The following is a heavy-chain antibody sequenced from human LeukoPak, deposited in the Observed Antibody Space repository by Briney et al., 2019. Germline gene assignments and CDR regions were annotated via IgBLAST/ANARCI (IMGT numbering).Heavy chain of an antibody. J-gene: IGHJ5*02. CDR2: IIPIFGTA. CDR1: GGTFSSYA. V-gene: IGHV1-69*05. CDR3: ARGRALRKWFDP. Sequence: ASVKVSCKASGGTFSSYAISWVRQAPGQGLEWMGGIIPIFGTANYAQKFQGRVTTTTDESTSTAYMELSSLRSEDTAVYYCARGRALRKWFDPWGQGTLVTVSS.